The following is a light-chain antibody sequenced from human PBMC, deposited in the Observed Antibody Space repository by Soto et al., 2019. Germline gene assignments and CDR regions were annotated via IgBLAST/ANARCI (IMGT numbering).Light chain of an antibody. Sequence: QSVLTQPPSASGSLGQSVTISCTGTSRDVGGYNYVSWYQQHPGKAPKLMIYEVSKRPSGVPDRFSGSKSGSTASLTVSGLQAEDEADYYCYSYAGGDNVVGTGTKVTVL. CDR2: EVS. J-gene: IGLJ1*01. CDR3: YSYAGGDNV. CDR1: SRDVGGYNY. V-gene: IGLV2-8*01.